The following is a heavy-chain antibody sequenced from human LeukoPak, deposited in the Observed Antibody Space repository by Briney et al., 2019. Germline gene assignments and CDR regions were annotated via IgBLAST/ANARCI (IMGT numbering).Heavy chain of an antibody. CDR1: GYTFTSYY. J-gene: IGHJ4*02. Sequence: GASVKVSCKASGYTFTSYYMHWVRQAPGQGLEWMGIINPSAGSTSYAQKFQGRVTMTRDMSTSTVYMELSSLRSEDTAVYYCAGRSGSSQLPDYWGQGTLVTVSS. D-gene: IGHD1-26*01. CDR2: INPSAGST. CDR3: AGRSGSSQLPDY. V-gene: IGHV1-46*01.